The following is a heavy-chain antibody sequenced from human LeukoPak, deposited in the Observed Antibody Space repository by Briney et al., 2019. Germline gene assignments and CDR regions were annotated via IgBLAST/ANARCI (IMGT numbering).Heavy chain of an antibody. D-gene: IGHD2-15*01. Sequence: SETLSPTCTVSGGSISSYYWSWIRQPPGKGLEWIGYIYDSGSTNYNPSLKSRVTISVDTSKNQFSLKLSSVTAADTAVYYCARGSHCSGGSCSHFDYWGQGTLVTVSS. V-gene: IGHV4-59*01. J-gene: IGHJ4*02. CDR1: GGSISSYY. CDR3: ARGSHCSGGSCSHFDY. CDR2: IYDSGST.